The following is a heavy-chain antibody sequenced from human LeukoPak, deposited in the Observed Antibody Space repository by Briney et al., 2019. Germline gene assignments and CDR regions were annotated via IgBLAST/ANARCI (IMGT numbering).Heavy chain of an antibody. CDR3: ARGHWFDP. CDR1: GFTFSTYW. J-gene: IGHJ5*02. CDR2: IKPDGSEK. Sequence: GGSLRLSCVASGFTFSTYWMNWVRQAPGKGLEWVAYIKPDGSEKSYVDPVKGRFTISRDNAKNSLYLQMNSLRAEDTAVYSCARGHWFDPWGQGTLVTVSS. V-gene: IGHV3-7*03.